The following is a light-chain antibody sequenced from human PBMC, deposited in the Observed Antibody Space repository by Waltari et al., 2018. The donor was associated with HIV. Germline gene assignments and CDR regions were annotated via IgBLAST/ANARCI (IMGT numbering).Light chain of an antibody. CDR3: QSVDSTDTLEV. CDR1: ALSKTF. Sequence: SYELTQPPSLSVFPGQPARITCPGDALSKTFVLWYQQKPGQAPALVIYKDTERPSEIPERFSGSSSGTTVTLTISGVQAEDEADYYCQSVDSTDTLEVFGGGTKLTVL. V-gene: IGLV3-25*03. CDR2: KDT. J-gene: IGLJ3*02.